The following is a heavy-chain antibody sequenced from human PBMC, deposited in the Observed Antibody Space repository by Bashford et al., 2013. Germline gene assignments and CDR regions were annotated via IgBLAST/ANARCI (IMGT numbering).Heavy chain of an antibody. Sequence: SETLSLTCAVYGGSFSGYYWSWIRQPPGKGLEWIGEINHSGSTNYNPSLKSRVTISVDTSKNQFSLKLSSVTAADTAVYYCARGRTYYYGSGSYYNDAYYYYYYGMDVWGQGTTVTVSS. J-gene: IGHJ6*02. CDR1: GGSFSGYY. V-gene: IGHV4-34*01. CDR3: ARGRTYYYGSGSYYNDAYYYYYYGMDV. CDR2: INHSGST. D-gene: IGHD3-10*01.